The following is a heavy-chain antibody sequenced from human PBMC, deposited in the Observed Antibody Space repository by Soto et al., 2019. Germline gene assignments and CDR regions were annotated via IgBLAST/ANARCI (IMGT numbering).Heavy chain of an antibody. J-gene: IGHJ4*02. D-gene: IGHD5-12*01. CDR2: ISGSGGET. V-gene: IGHV3-23*01. CDR1: GFIYSIYA. Sequence: EVQLLQSGGGLVQPGGSLRLSCTASGFIYSIYAMAWVRQAPGKGLEWLSAISGSGGETYYADSVKGRFTISRDNSKNTVYLQMTNLRAEDTAVYYCAKEIAVAVATPPEYWGQGTLVTVSS. CDR3: AKEIAVAVATPPEY.